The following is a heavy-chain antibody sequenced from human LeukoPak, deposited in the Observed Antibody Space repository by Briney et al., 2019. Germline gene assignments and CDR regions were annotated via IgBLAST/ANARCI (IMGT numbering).Heavy chain of an antibody. CDR2: IRNDGTTT. CDR3: VRLYKIEGADL. V-gene: IGHV3-74*01. CDR1: GFTFSTYW. Sequence: GGSLRLSCAASGFTFSTYWMHWVRQTPGKGLVWVSSIRNDGTTTNYADSVKGRFTISRGNAKNTLYLQMNSMRAEDTAVYYCVRLYKIEGADLWGRGTLVTVSS. J-gene: IGHJ2*01. D-gene: IGHD1-14*01.